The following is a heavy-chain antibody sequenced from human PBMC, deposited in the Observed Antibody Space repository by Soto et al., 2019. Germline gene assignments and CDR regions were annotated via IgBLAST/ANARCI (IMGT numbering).Heavy chain of an antibody. V-gene: IGHV4-59*01. J-gene: IGHJ6*02. D-gene: IGHD5-18*01. CDR3: ARSDTLYYYYGMDV. Sequence: AETLSLTCAVSGGSISSYYWSWVRQPPGKGLEWIGYIYYSGSTNYNPSLKSRVTISVDTSKNQFSLKLSSVTAADTAVYYCARSDTLYYYYGMDVWGQGTTVTVSS. CDR2: IYYSGST. CDR1: GGSISSYY.